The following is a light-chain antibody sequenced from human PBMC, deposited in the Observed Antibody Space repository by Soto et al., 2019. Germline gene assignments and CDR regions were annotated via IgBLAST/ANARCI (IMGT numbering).Light chain of an antibody. CDR3: QQTTSFPLA. Sequence: DIQMTQSPSFVSASVGDRVTITCRASQGISSWLAWYQHKPGRAPKLLIHAASSVESGGPSSFSGSGPGTDFTPTISSLQPEDFAHYYCQQTTSFPLAFGGGTKVEIK. CDR2: AAS. CDR1: QGISSW. V-gene: IGKV1-12*01. J-gene: IGKJ4*01.